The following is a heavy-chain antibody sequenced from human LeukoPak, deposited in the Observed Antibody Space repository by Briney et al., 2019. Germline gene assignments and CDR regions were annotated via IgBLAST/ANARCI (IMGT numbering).Heavy chain of an antibody. J-gene: IGHJ4*02. D-gene: IGHD1-1*01. V-gene: IGHV3-11*06. CDR3: ARGTGTTAYFDY. CDR2: ISSSSSYT. CDR1: GFTFSSYC. Sequence: GGSLRLSCAASGFTFSSYCMSWVRQAPGKGLEWVSYISSSSSYTKYGDSVKGRFTISRDNAKNSLYLQVNSLRAEDTAVYYCARGTGTTAYFDYWGQGTLVTVSS.